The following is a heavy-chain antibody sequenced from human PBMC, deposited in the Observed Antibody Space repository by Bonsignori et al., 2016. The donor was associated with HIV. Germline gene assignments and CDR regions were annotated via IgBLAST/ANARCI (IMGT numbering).Heavy chain of an antibody. V-gene: IGHV1-69*01. CDR2: IIPIFGTA. Sequence: WVRQAPGQGLQWMGGIIPIFGTANYAQKFQGRVTFTADESTSTAFMELSSLRSEDTAVYYCARSGGYCSTTSCYTHYYYMDVWGKGTTVTVSS. D-gene: IGHD2-2*02. CDR3: ARSGGYCSTTSCYTHYYYMDV. J-gene: IGHJ6*03.